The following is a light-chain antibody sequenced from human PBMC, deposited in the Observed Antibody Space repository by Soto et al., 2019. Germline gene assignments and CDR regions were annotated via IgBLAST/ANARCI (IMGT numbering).Light chain of an antibody. CDR1: SSDIGTYNF. Sequence: QSALAQPASVTGSPAQLNTISCTGTSSDIGTYNFVSWYQQHPDEAPKYIIYDDSKRSSGVSNRFSGTKSGNTASLTISGLQAEDEADYYCCSEAGSTTDDYVFGSGTNVT. CDR3: CSEAGSTTDDYV. J-gene: IGLJ1*01. CDR2: DDS. V-gene: IGLV2-23*01.